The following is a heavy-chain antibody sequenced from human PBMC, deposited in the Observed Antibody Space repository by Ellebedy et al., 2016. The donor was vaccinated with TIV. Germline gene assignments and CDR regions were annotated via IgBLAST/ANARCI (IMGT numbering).Heavy chain of an antibody. J-gene: IGHJ6*02. Sequence: GGSLRLXXVASGFTFPNYWMSWVRQAPGKGLERVANIKHDGSEKNYLDSVKGRFTVSRDNAKSSVYLQMNSLRAEDTALYYCARDIGPSYYYYGLDVWGQGTTVTVS. CDR3: ARDIGPSYYYYGLDV. CDR2: IKHDGSEK. V-gene: IGHV3-7*03. CDR1: GFTFPNYW. D-gene: IGHD2-15*01.